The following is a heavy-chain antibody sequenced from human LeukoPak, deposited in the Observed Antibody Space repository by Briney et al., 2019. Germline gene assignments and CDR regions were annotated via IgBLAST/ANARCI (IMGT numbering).Heavy chain of an antibody. Sequence: ASVKVSCKASGYTFTGYYMHWVRQAPGQGLEWMGWINPNSGGTNYAQKFQGRVTMTRDTSISTAYMELSRLRSDDTAVYYCARDICWNCLHDAFDIWGQGTMVTVSS. CDR2: INPNSGGT. D-gene: IGHD1-7*01. CDR1: GYTFTGYY. J-gene: IGHJ3*02. V-gene: IGHV1-2*02. CDR3: ARDICWNCLHDAFDI.